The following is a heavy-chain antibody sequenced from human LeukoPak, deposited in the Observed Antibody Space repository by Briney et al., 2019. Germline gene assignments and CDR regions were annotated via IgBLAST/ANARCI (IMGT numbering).Heavy chain of an antibody. CDR2: IIPIFGTA. CDR1: AGTFSSYA. D-gene: IGHD3-22*01. J-gene: IGHJ4*02. Sequence: ASVKVSCKASAGTFSSYAISWVRQAPGQGLEWMGGIIPIFGTANYAQKFQGRVTITTDESTSTAYMELSSLRSEDTAVYYCARHRSSGYYYFDYWGQGTLVTVSS. V-gene: IGHV1-69*05. CDR3: ARHRSSGYYYFDY.